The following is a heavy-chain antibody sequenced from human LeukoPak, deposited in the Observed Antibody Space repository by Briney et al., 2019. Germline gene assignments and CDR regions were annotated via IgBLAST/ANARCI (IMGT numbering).Heavy chain of an antibody. V-gene: IGHV3-23*01. CDR2: ISGSGGST. J-gene: IGHJ3*02. CDR1: GFTFSSYA. D-gene: IGHD3-9*01. Sequence: GGSLRLSCAASGFTFSSYAMSWVRQAPGKGLEWVSAISGSGGSTYYADSVKGRFTISRDNSKNTLYLQMNSLRAEDTAVYYCAKDQQVFDWLLGVPDAFDIWGQGTMVTVSS. CDR3: AKDQQVFDWLLGVPDAFDI.